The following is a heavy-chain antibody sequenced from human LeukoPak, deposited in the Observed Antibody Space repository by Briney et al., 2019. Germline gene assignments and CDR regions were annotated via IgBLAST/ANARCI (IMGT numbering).Heavy chain of an antibody. CDR1: GFDFSSYG. D-gene: IGHD6-19*01. CDR2: FSGTSGLT. J-gene: IGHJ4*02. CDR3: ARGGSLGSGWWDFDY. V-gene: IGHV3-23*01. Sequence: PGGSLRLSCVASGFDFSSYGLSWVRQSPGKGLEWVSTFSGTSGLTYYADSVKGRFTISRDNSKNALYLQMNSLRDEDTAVYYCARGGSLGSGWWDFDYWGQGTLVTVSS.